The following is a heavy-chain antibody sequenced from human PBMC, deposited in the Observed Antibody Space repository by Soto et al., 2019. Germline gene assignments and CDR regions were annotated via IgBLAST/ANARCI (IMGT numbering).Heavy chain of an antibody. D-gene: IGHD2-21*01. J-gene: IGHJ4*02. CDR1: GGSISSSNW. CDR2: IYHTGST. V-gene: IGHV4-4*02. Sequence: QVQLQGSGPGLVKPSGTLSLTCAVSGGSISSSNWWSWVRQPPGKGLEWIGEIYHTGSTTYNPSRNSRVTISVDKSKNQFSLELSSVTAADTAVYYCARDSGGGADYWGQGTLVTVSS. CDR3: ARDSGGGADY.